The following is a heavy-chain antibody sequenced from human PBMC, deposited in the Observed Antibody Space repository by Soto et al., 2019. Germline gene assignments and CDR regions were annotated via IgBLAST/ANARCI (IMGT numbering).Heavy chain of an antibody. J-gene: IGHJ5*02. CDR2: VYSSGST. Sequence: LSLTCSVSGGSLSSYYWNWIRQPPGQGLEWIGYVYSSGSTIYNPSLESRVTISVDTSKNQFSLKVSSVTAADTAVYYCARGRIGYYGRRYEDAWGQGTLVTVSS. D-gene: IGHD1-26*01. CDR1: GGSLSSYY. V-gene: IGHV4-59*01. CDR3: ARGRIGYYGRRYEDA.